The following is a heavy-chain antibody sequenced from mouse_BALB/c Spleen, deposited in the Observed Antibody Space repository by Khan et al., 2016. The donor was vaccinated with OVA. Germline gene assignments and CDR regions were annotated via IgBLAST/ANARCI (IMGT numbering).Heavy chain of an antibody. D-gene: IGHD1-1*02. Sequence: QVQLKQSGPEVKKPGETVKISCKASGYTFTNYGMNWVRQAPGKGLKWMGWINTYTGEPTYADDFKGRFAFSLETSASTAYLQINNLKNEDTATYCCASGGYWYLDVWGAGTTVTVSS. CDR2: INTYTGEP. CDR3: ASGGYWYLDV. CDR1: GYTFTNYG. J-gene: IGHJ1*01. V-gene: IGHV9-3-1*01.